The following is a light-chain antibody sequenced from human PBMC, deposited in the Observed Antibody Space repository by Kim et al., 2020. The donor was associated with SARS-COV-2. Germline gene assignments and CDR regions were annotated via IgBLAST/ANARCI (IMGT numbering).Light chain of an antibody. Sequence: QRVNIACSGNSSNIGNNAVSWYQQLPGKAARLVVYYDDLRPSGVSDRFSGSKSGTSASLAISGVQSEDEGDDYCAAWDDSLNAVIFGGGTQLTVL. CDR1: SSNIGNNA. J-gene: IGLJ2*01. V-gene: IGLV1-36*01. CDR3: AAWDDSLNAVI. CDR2: YDD.